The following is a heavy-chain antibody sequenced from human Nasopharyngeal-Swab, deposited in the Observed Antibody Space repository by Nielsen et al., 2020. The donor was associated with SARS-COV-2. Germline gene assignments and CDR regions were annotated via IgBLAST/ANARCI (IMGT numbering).Heavy chain of an antibody. V-gene: IGHV3-30-3*01. Sequence: GGSLRLSCAASGFTFSSYAMHWVRQAPGKGLEWVAVISYDGNNKYYADSVKGRFTISRDNSKNTLYLQMNSLRAEDTAVYYCARSARSWYRAYYYYMDVWGKGTTVTVSS. CDR1: GFTFSSYA. CDR3: ARSARSWYRAYYYYMDV. CDR2: ISYDGNNK. D-gene: IGHD6-13*01. J-gene: IGHJ6*03.